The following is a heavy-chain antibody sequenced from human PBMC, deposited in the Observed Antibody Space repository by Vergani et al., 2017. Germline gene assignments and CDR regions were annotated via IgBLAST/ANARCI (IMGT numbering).Heavy chain of an antibody. V-gene: IGHV4-34*01. J-gene: IGHJ6*02. Sequence: QVQLQQWGAGLLKPSETLSLTCAVYGGSFSGYYWSWIRQPPGKGLEWIGEINHSGSTNYNPSLKSRVTISVDTSKNQFSLKLSSVTAADTAVYYCARGRGEDTAMVTGYYYYGMDVWGQGTTVTVSS. CDR3: ARGRGEDTAMVTGYYYYGMDV. CDR2: INHSGST. D-gene: IGHD5-18*01. CDR1: GGSFSGYY.